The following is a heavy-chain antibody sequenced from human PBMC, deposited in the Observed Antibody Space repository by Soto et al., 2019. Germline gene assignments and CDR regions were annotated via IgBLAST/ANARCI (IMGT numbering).Heavy chain of an antibody. J-gene: IGHJ4*02. D-gene: IGHD2-2*01. CDR1: GFTFSSYA. CDR3: AKAYLLVVPAAPFDY. Sequence: PGGSLRLSCAASGFTFSSYAMSWVRQAPGKGLKWVSAISGSGGSTYYADSVKGRFTISRDNSKNTLYLQMNSLRAEDLAVYYCAKAYLLVVPAAPFDYWGQGTLVTVSS. CDR2: ISGSGGST. V-gene: IGHV3-23*01.